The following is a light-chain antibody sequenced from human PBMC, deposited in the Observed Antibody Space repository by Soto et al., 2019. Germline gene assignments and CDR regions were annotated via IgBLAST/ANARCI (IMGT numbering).Light chain of an antibody. CDR2: KVS. V-gene: IGKV2-30*01. CDR1: HSVLYSDGNTY. Sequence: DVVMTQSPLSLPVTLGQPASISCRSSHSVLYSDGNTYLNWFQQRPGQSPRRLISKVSNRDSGVPDRFSGSGSGTDFTLKISRVEADDVGVYYCMQALQTPRTFGQGTKVDIK. CDR3: MQALQTPRT. J-gene: IGKJ1*01.